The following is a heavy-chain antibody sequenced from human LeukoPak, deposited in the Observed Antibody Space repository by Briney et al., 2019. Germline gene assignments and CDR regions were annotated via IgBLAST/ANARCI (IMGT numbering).Heavy chain of an antibody. CDR3: AKAQVGAILHAFDI. D-gene: IGHD1-26*01. Sequence: GSLRLSCAASGFTFGSCAMNWVRQAPGKGLEWVSAITGSGGSTYYADSVKGRFTISRDNSKNTLYLQMNSLRAEDTAVYYCAKAQVGAILHAFDIWGQGTMVTVSS. J-gene: IGHJ3*02. CDR1: GFTFGSCA. V-gene: IGHV3-23*01. CDR2: ITGSGGST.